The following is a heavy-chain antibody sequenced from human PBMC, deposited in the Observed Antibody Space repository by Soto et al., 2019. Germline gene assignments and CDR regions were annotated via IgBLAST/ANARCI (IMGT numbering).Heavy chain of an antibody. D-gene: IGHD6-6*01. V-gene: IGHV1-69*12. Sequence: QVQLVQSGAEVKKPGSSVKVSCKASGGTFSSYAISWVRQAPGQGLEWMGGIIPIFGTANYAQKFQGRVTITADESTSKAYMELSSLRSEDTAVYYCARDLRQLVRNNWFDPWGQGTLVTVSS. CDR1: GGTFSSYA. CDR3: ARDLRQLVRNNWFDP. CDR2: IIPIFGTA. J-gene: IGHJ5*02.